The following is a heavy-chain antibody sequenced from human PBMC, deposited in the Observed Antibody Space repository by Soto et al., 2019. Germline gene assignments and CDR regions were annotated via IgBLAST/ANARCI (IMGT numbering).Heavy chain of an antibody. CDR1: GGSFSGYY. Sequence: QVQLQQWGAGLLKPSETLSLTCAVYGGSFSGYYWSWIRQPPGKGLEWIGEINHSGSTNYNPSLKSRGSISVDTSKNPFALKLSSVTAADTAVYYCARNYGSGSYRTIDYWGQGTLVTVSS. V-gene: IGHV4-34*01. D-gene: IGHD3-10*01. CDR3: ARNYGSGSYRTIDY. J-gene: IGHJ4*02. CDR2: INHSGST.